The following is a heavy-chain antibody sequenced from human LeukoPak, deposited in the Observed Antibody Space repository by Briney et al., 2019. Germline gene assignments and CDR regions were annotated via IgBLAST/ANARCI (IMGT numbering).Heavy chain of an antibody. D-gene: IGHD3-10*01. Sequence: GGSLRLSCAASGLTFSSYATLWVRQAPGKGLEWVAVISYDGSNKFYADSVKGRLTICRDNSKNTLYRQMNSLRAEDTAVYYCARVEDGPAAILYGSGSDYWGQGTLVTVSS. J-gene: IGHJ4*02. CDR2: ISYDGSNK. CDR1: GLTFSSYA. V-gene: IGHV3-30-3*01. CDR3: ARVEDGPAAILYGSGSDY.